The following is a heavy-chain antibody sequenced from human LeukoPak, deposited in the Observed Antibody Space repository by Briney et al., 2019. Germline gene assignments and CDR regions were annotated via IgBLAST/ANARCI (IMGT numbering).Heavy chain of an antibody. CDR3: TKDRGGYSFFFDY. Sequence: GGSLRLSCEASGFTFNDFGMYWVRQGPGKGLEWVSFISYDGYSQYYEDSVKGRFTISRDNSKNTLYLQMNSLRIEDTAVYYCTKDRGGYSFFFDYWGPGTLVTVSS. CDR2: ISYDGYSQ. CDR1: GFTFNDFG. J-gene: IGHJ4*02. D-gene: IGHD2-15*01. V-gene: IGHV3-30*18.